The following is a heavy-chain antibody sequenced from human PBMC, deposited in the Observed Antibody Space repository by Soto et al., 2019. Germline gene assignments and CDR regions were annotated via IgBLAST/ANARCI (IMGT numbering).Heavy chain of an antibody. CDR1: GGSISTYY. CDR3: ARGKEKDWFDP. CDR2: IYSSGST. J-gene: IGHJ5*02. Sequence: QVQLQESVPGLVKPSETLSLTCTVSGGSISTYYWSWIRQPPGKGLEWIGYIYSSGSTNYNPALKSRVTLSVDTPKNQFSLKLNSATAADTAVYYCARGKEKDWFDPWGQGTLVTVSS. V-gene: IGHV4-59*01.